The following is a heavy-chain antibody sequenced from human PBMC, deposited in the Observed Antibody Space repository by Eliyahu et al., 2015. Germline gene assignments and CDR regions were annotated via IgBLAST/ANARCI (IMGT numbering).Heavy chain of an antibody. Sequence: QVQLVQSGXEVKKPGSSVKVSCXASGGTFSSYAXXWVRQAPGQGLEWMGGIIPIFGTANYAQKFQGRVTITADESTSTAYMELSSLRSEDTAVYYCARKVRALLWFGEYWGQGTLVTVSS. CDR2: IIPIFGTA. D-gene: IGHD3-10*01. V-gene: IGHV1-69*01. J-gene: IGHJ4*02. CDR3: ARKVRALLWFGEY. CDR1: GGTFSSYA.